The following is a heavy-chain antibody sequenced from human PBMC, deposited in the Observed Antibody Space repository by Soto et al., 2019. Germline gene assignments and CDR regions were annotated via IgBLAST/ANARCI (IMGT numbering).Heavy chain of an antibody. D-gene: IGHD2-2*01. CDR3: AREDRDRETGLVPSAIDGMDV. Sequence: QVQLVQSGAEVKKPGSSVKVSCKACGVTVSRYSITWVRQAPGHGLEWIGRIIPIFGIASYAQKFQGRVTITADESTSTAYMELSSLRSDDTAVYYCAREDRDRETGLVPSAIDGMDVWGQGTTVTVSS. CDR2: IIPIFGIA. J-gene: IGHJ6*02. V-gene: IGHV1-69*08. CDR1: GVTVSRYS.